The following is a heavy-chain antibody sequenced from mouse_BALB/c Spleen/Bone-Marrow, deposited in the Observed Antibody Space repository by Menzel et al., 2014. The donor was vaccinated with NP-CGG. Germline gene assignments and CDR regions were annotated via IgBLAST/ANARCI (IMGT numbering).Heavy chain of an antibody. CDR1: GFSLTSYS. D-gene: IGHD2-3*01. CDR2: IWAGGST. Sequence: QVHVKQSGPGLVAPSQSLSITCTVSGFSLTSYSLHWVRQPPGKGLEWLGVIWAGGSTNYNSALMSRLSISKDNSKSQVFLKMSSLQTDDTAMFYCARDDDSYAMDYWGQGTSVTVSS. CDR3: ARDDDSYAMDY. J-gene: IGHJ4*01. V-gene: IGHV2-9*02.